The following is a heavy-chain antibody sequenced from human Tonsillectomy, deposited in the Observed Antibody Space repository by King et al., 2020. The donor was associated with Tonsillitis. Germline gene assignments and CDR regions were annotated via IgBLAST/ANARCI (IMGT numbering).Heavy chain of an antibody. CDR3: ARVWFGELFAIDY. V-gene: IGHV4-39*07. J-gene: IGHJ4*02. D-gene: IGHD3-10*01. CDR1: GGSISCVSYY. Sequence: LQLQESGPGLVKPSETLSLTCTVSGGSISCVSYYWGWIRQPPGKGLEWIGSVYYSGSAYYNPSLKSRVTISVDTSKNQFSLKLSSVTAADTAVYYCARVWFGELFAIDYWGQGTLVTVSS. CDR2: VYYSGSA.